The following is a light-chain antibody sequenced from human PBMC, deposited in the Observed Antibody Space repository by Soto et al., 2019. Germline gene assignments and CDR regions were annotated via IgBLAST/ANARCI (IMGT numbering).Light chain of an antibody. J-gene: IGLJ1*01. Sequence: QSALTQPASVSGSPGRSITISCTGTTSDFGTYNYVSWYQHHPGKVPKLLIFAVSNRPSGVSNRFSGSKSGNTASLTISGLQAEDEADYYCSSYTSRSTLVFGTGTKVTVL. V-gene: IGLV2-14*01. CDR1: TSDFGTYNY. CDR2: AVS. CDR3: SSYTSRSTLV.